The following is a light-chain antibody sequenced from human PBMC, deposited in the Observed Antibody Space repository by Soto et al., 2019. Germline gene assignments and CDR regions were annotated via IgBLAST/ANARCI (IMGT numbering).Light chain of an antibody. V-gene: IGKV3-11*01. Sequence: EIVLTQSPATLSLSPGERATLSSRASQSVSSYLAWYQQKPGQAPRLLIYDASNRATGIPARSSGVRSRTDFTLPISRLESEAFAVYYCQQRSNWPRFTFGPGTKVDIK. CDR3: QQRSNWPRFT. J-gene: IGKJ3*01. CDR2: DAS. CDR1: QSVSSY.